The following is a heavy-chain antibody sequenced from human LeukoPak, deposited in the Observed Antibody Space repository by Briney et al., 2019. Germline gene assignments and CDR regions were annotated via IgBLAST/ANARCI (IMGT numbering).Heavy chain of an antibody. J-gene: IGHJ4*02. CDR2: IIPMFGTP. V-gene: IGHV1-69*05. CDR1: GGTLSTSA. Sequence: GASVKVSCKASGGTLSTSAISWVRQAPGQGLEWMGGIIPMFGTPNYAQKFQGRVTVTTGASTNTAYMELSSLRSEDTAVYYCARARGYSYSSPFDYWGQGTLVTVSS. D-gene: IGHD5-18*01. CDR3: ARARGYSYSSPFDY.